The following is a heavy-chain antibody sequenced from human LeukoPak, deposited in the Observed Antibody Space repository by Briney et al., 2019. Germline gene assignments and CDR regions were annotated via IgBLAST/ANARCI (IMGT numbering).Heavy chain of an antibody. V-gene: IGHV3-30*04. Sequence: GGSLRLSCIASGFTFNSVAMGWVRQAPGKGLVELAGISNDGTQTYYTHSVKDRVTISRDNSNNSVYLQMNSLRDEDTAVYYCARRPRSQSSESLTGAGHFQYWGQGTLVTVSS. CDR3: ARRPRSQSSESLTGAGHFQY. J-gene: IGHJ1*01. CDR1: GFTFNSVA. CDR2: ISNDGTQT. D-gene: IGHD2/OR15-2a*01.